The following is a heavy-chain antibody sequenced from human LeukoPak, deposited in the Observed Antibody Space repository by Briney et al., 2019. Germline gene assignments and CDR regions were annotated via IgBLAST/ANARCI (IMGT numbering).Heavy chain of an antibody. CDR1: GGSFSGYY. J-gene: IGHJ4*02. CDR2: INHSGST. Sequence: SETPSLTCAVYGGSFSGYYWSWIRQPPGKGLEWIGEINHSGSTNYNPSLKSRVTISVDTSKNQFSLKLSSVTAADTAVYYCARGRGSRYSSGWYLRYWGQGTLVTVSS. V-gene: IGHV4-34*01. CDR3: ARGRGSRYSSGWYLRY. D-gene: IGHD6-19*01.